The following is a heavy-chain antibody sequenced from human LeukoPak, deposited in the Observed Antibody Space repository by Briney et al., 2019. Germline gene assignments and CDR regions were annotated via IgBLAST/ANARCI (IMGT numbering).Heavy chain of an antibody. J-gene: IGHJ4*02. CDR1: GFTFSIYA. CDR3: ARDIAVAGSRRFDN. D-gene: IGHD6-19*01. V-gene: IGHV3-30-3*01. CDR2: ISYDGSNK. Sequence: PGGALRLSCAASGFTFSIYAMHWVRQAPAQGVEGVGVISYDGSNKYYVDSVKGRFTISRDNSKNTLYLQMNSLRTEDTAVYYCARDIAVAGSRRFDNWGQGTLVTVSS.